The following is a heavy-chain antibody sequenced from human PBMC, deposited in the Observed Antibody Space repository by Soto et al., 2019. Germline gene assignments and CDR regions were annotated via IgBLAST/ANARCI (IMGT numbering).Heavy chain of an antibody. V-gene: IGHV3-7*03. Sequence: QPGGSLRLSCAASGFTFSSYWMSWVRQAPGKGLEWVANIKQDGSEKYYVDSVKGRFTISRDNAKNSLYLQMNSLRAEDTAVYYCARDFSPAVAGMQLDVWGQGTTVTVSS. CDR1: GFTFSSYW. CDR2: IKQDGSEK. J-gene: IGHJ6*02. CDR3: ARDFSPAVAGMQLDV. D-gene: IGHD6-19*01.